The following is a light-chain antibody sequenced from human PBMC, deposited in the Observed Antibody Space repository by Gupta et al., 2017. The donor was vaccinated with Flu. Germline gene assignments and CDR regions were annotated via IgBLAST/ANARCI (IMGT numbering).Light chain of an antibody. V-gene: IGLV2-8*01. CDR3: SSYAGSNIWV. CDR2: EVT. CDR1: SSDVGGYNY. J-gene: IGLJ3*02. Sequence: SVTISCTGTSSDVGGYNYVSWYQQHPGKAPKIMIYEVTKRPSGVPDRFSGSKSGNTASLTVSGLQAEDEADYYCSSYAGSNIWVFGGGTKLTVL.